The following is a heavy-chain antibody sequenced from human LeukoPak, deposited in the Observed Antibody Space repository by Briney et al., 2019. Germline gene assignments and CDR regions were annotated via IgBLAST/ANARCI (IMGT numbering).Heavy chain of an antibody. CDR1: GYIFTKYV. CDR2: IKAGNGDT. D-gene: IGHD6-13*01. CDR3: ARGGGLTAVGDY. V-gene: IGHV1-3*01. J-gene: IGHJ4*02. Sequence: ASVKVSCKASGYIFTKYVVHWVRQAPGQRPEWMGWIKAGNGDTKYSQNFQDRLTITRDTSASTAYMELSSLRSEDTAVYYCARGGGLTAVGDYWGQGTLVTVSS.